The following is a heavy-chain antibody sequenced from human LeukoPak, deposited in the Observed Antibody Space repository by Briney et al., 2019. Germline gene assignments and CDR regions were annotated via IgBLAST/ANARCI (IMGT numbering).Heavy chain of an antibody. J-gene: IGHJ3*02. Sequence: GGSLRLSCAASGFTFSSYAMHWVRQAPGKGLEWVAVISYDGSNKYYADSVKGRFTISRDNSKNTLYLQMNSLRAEDTAVYYCARDPGEGGVTFDTWGQGTMVTVSS. D-gene: IGHD1-14*01. CDR1: GFTFSSYA. V-gene: IGHV3-30-3*01. CDR3: ARDPGEGGVTFDT. CDR2: ISYDGSNK.